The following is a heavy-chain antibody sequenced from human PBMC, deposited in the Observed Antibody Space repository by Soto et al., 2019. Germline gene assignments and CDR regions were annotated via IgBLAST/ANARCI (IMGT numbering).Heavy chain of an antibody. CDR1: GFTFSSYA. CDR3: ARVRFRIVATIGGVDY. CDR2: ISYDGSNK. V-gene: IGHV3-30-3*01. J-gene: IGHJ4*02. Sequence: QVQLVESGGGVVQPGRSLRLSCAASGFTFSSYAMHWVRQAPGKGLEWVAVISYDGSNKYYADSVKGRFTISRDNSKNTLYLQMNSLRAEDTAVYYCARVRFRIVATIGGVDYWGQGTLVTVSS. D-gene: IGHD5-12*01.